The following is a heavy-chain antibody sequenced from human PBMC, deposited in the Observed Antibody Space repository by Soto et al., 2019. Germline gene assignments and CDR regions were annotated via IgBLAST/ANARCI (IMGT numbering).Heavy chain of an antibody. V-gene: IGHV4-39*07. Sequence: SETLSLTCTVSGGSINSSTYYWGWIRQPPGKGLEWIASVSYSGSTYFNPSLKSRLTISVDTPKNQFSLKLSSVTAADTAVYYCAGDRAPVGIAPVYYYYGMDVWGQGTTVTVSS. D-gene: IGHD6-13*01. CDR2: VSYSGST. J-gene: IGHJ6*02. CDR3: AGDRAPVGIAPVYYYYGMDV. CDR1: GGSINSSTYY.